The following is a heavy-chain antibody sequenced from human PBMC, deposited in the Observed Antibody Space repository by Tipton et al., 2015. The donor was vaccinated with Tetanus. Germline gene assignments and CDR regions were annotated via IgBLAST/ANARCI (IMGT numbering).Heavy chain of an antibody. V-gene: IGHV4-30-4*01. CDR1: VGSISSGDYY. Sequence: TLSLTCTVSVGSISSGDYYCGWVRPSPGEGLEWIGHIYKSGNTYYKPSIMSRVVISIDASKNQFSLKLNSMTAADTAVYYWARVGYYHYYMGVWGKGPTVTVSS. CDR3: ARVGYYHYYMGV. D-gene: IGHD3-22*01. CDR2: IYKSGNT. J-gene: IGHJ6*03.